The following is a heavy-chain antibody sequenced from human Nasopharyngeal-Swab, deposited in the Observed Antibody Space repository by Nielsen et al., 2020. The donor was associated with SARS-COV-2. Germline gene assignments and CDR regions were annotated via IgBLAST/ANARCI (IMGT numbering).Heavy chain of an antibody. CDR3: ARENQQLAPAIDY. V-gene: IGHV2-70*11. Sequence: SGPTLVKPTHTLTLTCTFSGFSLTTSGMSVSWIRQHPGKALEWLARIDWDDDKYYSTSLKTRLTISNDTSKNQVVLTMTNMDHVDTATYYCARENQQLAPAIDYWGQGTLVTVSS. CDR1: GFSLTTSGMS. D-gene: IGHD6-13*01. CDR2: IDWDDDK. J-gene: IGHJ4*02.